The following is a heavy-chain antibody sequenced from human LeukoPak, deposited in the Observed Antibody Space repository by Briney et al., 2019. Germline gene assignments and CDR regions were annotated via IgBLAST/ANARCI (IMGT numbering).Heavy chain of an antibody. Sequence: GGSLRLSCAASGFTFSSYWMSWVRQAPGKGLEWVANIKQDGSEKYYVDSVKGRFTISRDNSKNTLYLQMNSLRAEDTAVYYCARDDVETYYYDSRPLDYWGQGTLVTVSS. CDR1: GFTFSSYW. CDR3: ARDDVETYYYDSRPLDY. CDR2: IKQDGSEK. J-gene: IGHJ4*02. D-gene: IGHD3-22*01. V-gene: IGHV3-7*01.